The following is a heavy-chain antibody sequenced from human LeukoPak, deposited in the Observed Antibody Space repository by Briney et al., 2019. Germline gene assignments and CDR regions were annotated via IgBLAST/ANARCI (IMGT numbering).Heavy chain of an antibody. J-gene: IGHJ6*03. V-gene: IGHV3-20*04. CDR1: GFTFDDYG. Sequence: AGGSLRLSCAASGFTFDDYGMSWVRQAPGKGLEWVSGINWNGGSTGHADSVKGRFTISRDNAKNSLYLQMNSLRAEDTALYYCARGRLTTADFTVPNYYYYMDVWGKGTTVTVSS. D-gene: IGHD4-11*01. CDR3: ARGRLTTADFTVPNYYYYMDV. CDR2: INWNGGST.